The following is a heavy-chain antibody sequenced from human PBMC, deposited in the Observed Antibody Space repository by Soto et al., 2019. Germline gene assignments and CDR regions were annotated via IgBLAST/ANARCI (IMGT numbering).Heavy chain of an antibody. CDR3: ARDHVVRIAVAGIYYYYGMDV. Sequence: SVKVSCKASGGTFSSYAISWVRQAPGQGLEWMGGIIPIFGTANYAQKFQGRVTITADESTSTAYMELSSLRSEDTAVYYCARDHVVRIAVAGIYYYYGMDVWGQGTTVTVSS. D-gene: IGHD6-19*01. V-gene: IGHV1-69*13. CDR2: IIPIFGTA. J-gene: IGHJ6*02. CDR1: GGTFSSYA.